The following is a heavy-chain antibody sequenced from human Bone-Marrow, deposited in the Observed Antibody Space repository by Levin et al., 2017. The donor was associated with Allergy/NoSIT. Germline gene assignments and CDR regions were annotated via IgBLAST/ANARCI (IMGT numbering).Heavy chain of an antibody. CDR1: GGSISSGGYS. V-gene: IGHV4-30-2*01. CDR3: ARGDKWNWGGSKGLDV. J-gene: IGHJ6*02. CDR2: TYHSGST. D-gene: IGHD1-7*01. Sequence: SETLSLTCAVSGGSISSGGYSWSWIRQPPGKGLEWIGYTYHSGSTYYNPSLKSRLTISVDTSKNQFSLKLSSVTAADTAVYYCARGDKWNWGGSKGLDVWGQGTTVTVSS.